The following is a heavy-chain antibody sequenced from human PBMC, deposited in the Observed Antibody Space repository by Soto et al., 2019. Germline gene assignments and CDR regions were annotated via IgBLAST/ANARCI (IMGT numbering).Heavy chain of an antibody. V-gene: IGHV3-30-3*01. CDR2: ISYDGSNK. CDR1: GFTFSSYA. Sequence: QVQLVESGGGVVQPGRSLRLSCAASGFTFSSYAMHWVRQAPGKGLEWVAVISYDGSNKYYADSVKGRFTISRDNSKNQLYLQMNSLRAEDTAVYYCARNYGMDVWGQGTTVTVSS. J-gene: IGHJ6*02. CDR3: ARNYGMDV.